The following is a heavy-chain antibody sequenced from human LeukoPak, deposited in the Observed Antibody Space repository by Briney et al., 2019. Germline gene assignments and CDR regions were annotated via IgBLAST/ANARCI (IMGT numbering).Heavy chain of an antibody. Sequence: SETLSLTCTVSGGSISSYYWSWIRQPAGKGLEWIGRIYTSGSTNYNPSLKSRVTMSVDTSKNQFSLKLSSATAADTAVYYCARWTSDGYYYYMDVWGKGTTVTVSS. CDR1: GGSISSYY. D-gene: IGHD3/OR15-3a*01. CDR2: IYTSGST. V-gene: IGHV4-4*07. J-gene: IGHJ6*03. CDR3: ARWTSDGYYYYMDV.